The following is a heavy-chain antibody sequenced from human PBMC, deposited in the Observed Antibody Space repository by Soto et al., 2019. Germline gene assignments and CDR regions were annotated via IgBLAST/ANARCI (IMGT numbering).Heavy chain of an antibody. D-gene: IGHD6-13*01. CDR2: IYYSGST. CDR1: GGSVSSGSYY. Sequence: QVQLQESGPGLVKPSETLSLTCTVSGGSVSSGSYYWSWIRQPPGKGLEWIGYIYYSGSTNYNPSLTSRVTISVDTSKNQFSLKLSSVTAADTAVYYCAREAIAAAGIDYWGQGTLVTVSS. V-gene: IGHV4-61*01. J-gene: IGHJ4*02. CDR3: AREAIAAAGIDY.